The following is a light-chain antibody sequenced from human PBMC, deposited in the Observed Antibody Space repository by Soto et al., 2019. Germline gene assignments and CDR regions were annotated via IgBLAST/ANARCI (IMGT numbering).Light chain of an antibody. J-gene: IGKJ3*01. CDR1: QSVSSY. V-gene: IGKV3-11*01. CDR2: DAS. CDR3: QPRYNWPFT. Sequence: EIVLTQSPATLSLSPGERATLSCRASQSVSSYLAWYQQKPGQAPRLLIYDASNRATGIPARFSGSGSGTDFTFPIISLKPEDFAVHYVQPRYNWPFTFGPGTKVDIK.